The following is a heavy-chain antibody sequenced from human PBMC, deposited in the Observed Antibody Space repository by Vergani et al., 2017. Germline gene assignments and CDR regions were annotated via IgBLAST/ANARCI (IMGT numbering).Heavy chain of an antibody. CDR2: ISGSGGST. CDR3: AKGDLGYCSSTSCSYYFDY. D-gene: IGHD2-2*01. J-gene: IGHJ4*02. CDR1: GFTFSSYV. V-gene: IGHV3-23*01. Sequence: EVQLLESGGGLVQPGGSLRLSCAASGFTFSSYVMSWVRQAPGKGLEWVSAISGSGGSTYYADAVTGRFTISKDNSKNTLYRQMNSRRAEDTAVYYCAKGDLGYCSSTSCSYYFDYWGQGTLVTVSS.